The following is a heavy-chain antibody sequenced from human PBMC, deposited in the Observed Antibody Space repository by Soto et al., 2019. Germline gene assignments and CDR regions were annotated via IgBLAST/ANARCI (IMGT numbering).Heavy chain of an antibody. Sequence: GGSLRLSCAASGFTFSSYAMSWVRQAPGKGLEWVSAISGSGGSTYYADSVKGRFTISRDNSKNTLYLQMNSLRAEDTAVYYCAKKGYSNYRYYYYYGMDVWGKGTTVTVSS. D-gene: IGHD4-4*01. CDR2: ISGSGGST. CDR1: GFTFSSYA. V-gene: IGHV3-23*01. J-gene: IGHJ6*04. CDR3: AKKGYSNYRYYYYYGMDV.